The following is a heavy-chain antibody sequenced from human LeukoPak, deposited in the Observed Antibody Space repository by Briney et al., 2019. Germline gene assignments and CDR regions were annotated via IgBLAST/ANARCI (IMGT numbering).Heavy chain of an antibody. J-gene: IGHJ5*02. Sequence: SETLSLTCTVSGGSISSYYWSWIRQPPGKGLEWIGFIYYSGSTNSNPSLKSRVTISVDMSKNQISLKVYFVTAADTAVYYCARSPPYCSSPGCYLDWFDPWGQGTLVTVSS. CDR1: GGSISSYY. D-gene: IGHD2-2*01. CDR3: ARSPPYCSSPGCYLDWFDP. V-gene: IGHV4-59*01. CDR2: IYYSGST.